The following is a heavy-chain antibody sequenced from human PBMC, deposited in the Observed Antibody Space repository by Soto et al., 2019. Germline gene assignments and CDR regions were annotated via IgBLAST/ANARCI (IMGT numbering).Heavy chain of an antibody. J-gene: IGHJ4*02. CDR3: ATQGFCTNGVCYDFDN. CDR2: INPSGGST. D-gene: IGHD2-8*01. CDR1: GYTFTSYY. Sequence: QVQLVQSGAEVKKPGASVKVSCKASGYTFTSYYMHWVRQAPGQGLEWMGIINPSGGSTSYAQKFQGRVIMTRDTPTSTVYVELSSLRSEDTAVYYCATQGFCTNGVCYDFDNWGQGTLVTVSS. V-gene: IGHV1-46*03.